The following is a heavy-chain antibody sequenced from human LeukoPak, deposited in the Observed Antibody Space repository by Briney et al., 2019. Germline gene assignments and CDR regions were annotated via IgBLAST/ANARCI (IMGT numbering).Heavy chain of an antibody. Sequence: GGSLRLSCAASGFTVSSSYMSWVRQAPGRGLEWVSVIYSGGSTYYADSVKGRFTISRDNSKNTLYLQMNSLRAEDTAVYYCARVWSSYYYDSSGSPSGMDVWGQGTTVTVSS. CDR3: ARVWSSYYYDSSGSPSGMDV. CDR2: IYSGGST. D-gene: IGHD3-22*01. CDR1: GFTVSSSY. J-gene: IGHJ6*02. V-gene: IGHV3-66*01.